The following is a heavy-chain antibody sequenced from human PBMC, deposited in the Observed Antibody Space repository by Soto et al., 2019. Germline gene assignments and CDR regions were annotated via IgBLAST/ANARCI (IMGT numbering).Heavy chain of an antibody. V-gene: IGHV4-59*08. CDR2: IYYTGTA. J-gene: IGHJ5*02. Sequence: SETLSLTCTVSGGSISGYYWSWIRQPPGKGLEYIAYIYYTGTANYNPSLEGRVSISLDTSKNQFSLRLSSVTAADTAVHYCAKCQGYNWFDPWGQGTLVTVSS. CDR3: AKCQGYNWFDP. CDR1: GGSISGYY.